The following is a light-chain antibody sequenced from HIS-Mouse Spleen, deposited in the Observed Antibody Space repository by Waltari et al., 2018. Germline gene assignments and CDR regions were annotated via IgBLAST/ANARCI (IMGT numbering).Light chain of an antibody. CDR2: KDS. V-gene: IGLV3-27*01. J-gene: IGLJ3*02. CDR1: VLAKKY. Sequence: SYELTQPSSVSVSPGQTARITCSGDVLAKKYARWFQQKPGQAPVLEIYKDSERPSGSPGRFSGSSSGTTVTLTISGAQVEDEADYYCYSAADNNRVFGGGTKLTVL. CDR3: YSAADNNRV.